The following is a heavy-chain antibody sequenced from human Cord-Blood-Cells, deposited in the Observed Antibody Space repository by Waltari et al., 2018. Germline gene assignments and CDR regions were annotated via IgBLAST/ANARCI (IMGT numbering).Heavy chain of an antibody. Sequence: QVQLQESGPGLVKPSETLSLTCAVSGYSISSGYYWGWIRQPPGTELPWIGSSYHGGSSYFYPSLKRLVTMSVATSKNQFSLKLSSVTAAETAVYDCARSCSGYEEYWGQGTLVSVSS. V-gene: IGHV4-38-2*01. CDR2: SYHGGSS. CDR3: ARSCSGYEEY. CDR1: GYSISSGYY. J-gene: IGHJ4*02. D-gene: IGHD5-12*01.